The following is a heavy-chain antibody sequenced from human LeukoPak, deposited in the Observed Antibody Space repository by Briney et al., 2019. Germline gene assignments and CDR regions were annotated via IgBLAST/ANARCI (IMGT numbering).Heavy chain of an antibody. CDR3: ARKTDSSGSGDY. D-gene: IGHD3-22*01. J-gene: IGHJ4*02. V-gene: IGHV3-33*01. Sequence: PGGSLRLSCAASGFTFSSYAMHWVRQAPGKGLEWVAIIWSDGNNKYYADSVEGRFTISRDASKNTLFLQMNSLRADDTAVYYCARKTDSSGSGDYWGQGTLVTVSS. CDR2: IWSDGNNK. CDR1: GFTFSSYA.